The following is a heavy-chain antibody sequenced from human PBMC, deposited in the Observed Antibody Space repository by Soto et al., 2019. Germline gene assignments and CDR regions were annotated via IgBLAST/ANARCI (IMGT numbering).Heavy chain of an antibody. CDR2: INPNSGGT. CDR3: ARETTPYFYGSGSYYGMDV. V-gene: IGHV1-2*02. J-gene: IGHJ6*02. CDR1: GYTFTGYY. Sequence: PSVKVSCKASGYTFTGYYMHCVRHSPGQGLEWMGWINPNSGGTNYAQKFQGRVTMTRDTSISTAYMELSRLRSDDTAVYYCARETTPYFYGSGSYYGMDVWGQGTTVTVSS. D-gene: IGHD3-10*01.